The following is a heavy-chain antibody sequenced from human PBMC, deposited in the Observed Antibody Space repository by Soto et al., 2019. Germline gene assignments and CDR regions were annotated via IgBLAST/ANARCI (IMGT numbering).Heavy chain of an antibody. D-gene: IGHD2-21*02. V-gene: IGHV4-39*01. CDR3: ARHDVVVTFERGGAFFDE. J-gene: IGHJ4*02. CDR1: GGSISSSSYY. Sequence: SETLSLTCTVSGGSISSSSYYWGWIRQPPGKGLEWIGSIYYSGSTYYNPSLKSRVTISVDTSKNQFSLKLSSVTAADTAVYYCARHDVVVTFERGGAFFDEWGQGTLVTVSS. CDR2: IYYSGST.